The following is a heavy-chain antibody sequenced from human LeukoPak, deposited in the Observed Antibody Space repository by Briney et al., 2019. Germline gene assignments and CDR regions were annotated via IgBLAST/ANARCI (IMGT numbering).Heavy chain of an antibody. J-gene: IGHJ4*02. V-gene: IGHV3-66*02. CDR3: ARGRDDYVWGSLGI. CDR2: IYSGGST. Sequence: GSLRLSCAASGFTVSSNYMSWVRQAPGKGLEWVSVIYSGGSTYYADSVKGRFTISRDNSKNTLYLQMNSLRAEDTAVYYCARGRDDYVWGSLGIWGQGTLVTVSS. CDR1: GFTVSSNY. D-gene: IGHD3-16*01.